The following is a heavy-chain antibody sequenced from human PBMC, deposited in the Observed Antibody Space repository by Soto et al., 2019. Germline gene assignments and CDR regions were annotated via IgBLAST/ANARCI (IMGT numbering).Heavy chain of an antibody. V-gene: IGHV1-46*01. Sequence: ASVKVSCKASGYTITRYNVNWVRQAPGQGLEWMAIINPSGGTTYYVQKFEGRVTLTTDTSTSTVYMELSSLRSDDTAVYYCARVRGGGSEYFFDYWGQGTLVTVSS. CDR3: ARVRGGGSEYFFDY. CDR1: GYTITRYN. J-gene: IGHJ4*02. CDR2: INPSGGTT. D-gene: IGHD2-15*01.